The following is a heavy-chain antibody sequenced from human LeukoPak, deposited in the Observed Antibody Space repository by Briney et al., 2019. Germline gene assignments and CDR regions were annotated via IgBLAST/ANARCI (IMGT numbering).Heavy chain of an antibody. V-gene: IGHV3-23*01. Sequence: GGSLRLSCAASGFTFSGYAVSWVRQAPGKGLAWVSAISGSGGSTFYADSVKGRFTISRDNSKNTLYLQMNSLRADDTAVYYCAKDYDSTDLYDRPFEYWGQGTLVTVSS. J-gene: IGHJ4*02. CDR1: GFTFSGYA. CDR2: ISGSGGST. D-gene: IGHD3-22*01. CDR3: AKDYDSTDLYDRPFEY.